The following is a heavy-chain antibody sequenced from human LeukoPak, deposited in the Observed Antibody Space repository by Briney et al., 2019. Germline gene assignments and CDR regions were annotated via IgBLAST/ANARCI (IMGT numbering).Heavy chain of an antibody. Sequence: PSETLSLTCTVSGDSISSYYWSWIRQPPGQGLEWIGYIYTSVGTNYIPSLKGRVTISIDTSKNQFSLKLSSVTAADSAVYYCARLTRLSTSPDRYYLDYWGQGTLVTVSS. CDR3: ARLTRLSTSPDRYYLDY. CDR2: IYTSVGT. V-gene: IGHV4-4*09. J-gene: IGHJ4*02. D-gene: IGHD6-6*01. CDR1: GDSISSYY.